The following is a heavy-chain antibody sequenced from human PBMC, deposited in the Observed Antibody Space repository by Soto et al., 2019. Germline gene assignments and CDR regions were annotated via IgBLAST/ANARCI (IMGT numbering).Heavy chain of an antibody. CDR1: GGTFSNHA. D-gene: IGHD6-13*01. Sequence: QVHLVQSGAEVKKPGSSVKVYCKAPGGTFSNHAINCVRQAPGQGLEWMGRIIPIFTTTNYAQKFQGRVSMTADESTTTAYMEMSRLKHDDTAVYYCAREVAADGTFREDVFNIWGQGTLVTVYS. V-gene: IGHV1-69*12. CDR3: AREVAADGTFREDVFNI. CDR2: IIPIFTTT. J-gene: IGHJ3*02.